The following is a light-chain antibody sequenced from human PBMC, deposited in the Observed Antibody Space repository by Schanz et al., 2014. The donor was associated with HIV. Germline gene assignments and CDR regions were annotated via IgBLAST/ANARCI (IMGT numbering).Light chain of an antibody. Sequence: DIQMTQSPLSLAASVGDRVTITCRASQSISNSLSWYQHKPGTAPKLLIYAASSLQSGVPSRFSGSGSGTSFSLTISSLQPEDSATYYCQQSYSFRTFGQGTKVEVK. CDR1: QSISNS. J-gene: IGKJ1*01. V-gene: IGKV1-39*01. CDR2: AAS. CDR3: QQSYSFRT.